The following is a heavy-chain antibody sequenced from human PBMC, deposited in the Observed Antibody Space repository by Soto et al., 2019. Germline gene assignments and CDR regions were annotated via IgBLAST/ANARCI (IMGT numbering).Heavy chain of an antibody. CDR2: IYYSGST. Sequence: SETLSLTCTVSGGSISSSSYYWGWIRQPPGKGLEWIGSIYYSGSTYYNPSLKSRVTISVDTSKNQFSLKLSSVTAADTAVYYCATNGEYGDYGFYYYYGMDVWGHGTTVTVSS. D-gene: IGHD4-17*01. J-gene: IGHJ6*02. CDR1: GGSISSSSYY. CDR3: ATNGEYGDYGFYYYYGMDV. V-gene: IGHV4-39*01.